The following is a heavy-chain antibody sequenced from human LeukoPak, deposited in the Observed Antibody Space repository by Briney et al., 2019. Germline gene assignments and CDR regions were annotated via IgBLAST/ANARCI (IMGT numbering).Heavy chain of an antibody. J-gene: IGHJ4*02. CDR1: GFPFSRYY. CDR2: IGLSGSPL. D-gene: IGHD3-22*01. V-gene: IGHV3-11*04. Sequence: GGSLRLSCAVSGFPFSRYYMSWIRQAPGKGLEWISYIGLSGSPLDYADSVKGRFTISRDNAKNSLYLGMNSLRAEDTAVYYCARKDFSSGSFSYWGQGTLVTVSS. CDR3: ARKDFSSGSFSY.